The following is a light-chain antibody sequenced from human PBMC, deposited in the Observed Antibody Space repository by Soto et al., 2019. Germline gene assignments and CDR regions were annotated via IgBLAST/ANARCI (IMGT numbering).Light chain of an antibody. J-gene: IGKJ4*01. V-gene: IGKV1-5*03. Sequence: DIHMTQSPSTLSASVRDRVTITGRASQSISSLLAWYQQKPGKAPKLLIYKASSLESGVPSRFSGSGSGTEFTLTISSLQPDDFATYYCQQYNSYSPLTFCGGTKVDIK. CDR1: QSISSL. CDR2: KAS. CDR3: QQYNSYSPLT.